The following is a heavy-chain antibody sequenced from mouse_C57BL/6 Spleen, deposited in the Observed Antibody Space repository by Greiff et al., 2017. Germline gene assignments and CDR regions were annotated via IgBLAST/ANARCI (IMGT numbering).Heavy chain of an antibody. CDR2: IYPGSGST. CDR1: GYTFTSYW. J-gene: IGHJ4*01. D-gene: IGHD3-3*01. Sequence: QVQLQQPGAELVKPGASVKLSCKASGYTFTSYWITWVKQSPGQGLEWIGDIYPGSGSTNYNEKFKSKATLTVDTSSSTAYMPLSSLTSEDSAVYYCARRGQRDAMDYWGQGASVTVSS. CDR3: ARRGQRDAMDY. V-gene: IGHV1-55*01.